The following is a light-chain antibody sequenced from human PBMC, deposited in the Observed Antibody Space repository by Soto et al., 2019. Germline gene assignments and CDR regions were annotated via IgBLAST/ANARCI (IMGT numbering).Light chain of an antibody. V-gene: IGLV2-8*01. CDR2: EVS. Sequence: QSVLTQPASVSGSLGQSITISCTGTSSDIGGYKYVSWYQQHPGKAPKLLIYEVSKRPSGVPDRFSGSKSGNTASLTVSGLQPEDEADYYCTSYAGSNIVFGTGTKVTVL. CDR1: SSDIGGYKY. J-gene: IGLJ1*01. CDR3: TSYAGSNIV.